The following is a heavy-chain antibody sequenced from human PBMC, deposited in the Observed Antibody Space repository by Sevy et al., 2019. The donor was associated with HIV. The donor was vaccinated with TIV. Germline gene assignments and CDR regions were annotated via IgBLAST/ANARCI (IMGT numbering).Heavy chain of an antibody. J-gene: IGHJ4*02. D-gene: IGHD3-16*01. Sequence: SETLSLTCAVSGASVRSDSYYWTWIRQTPGRGLEWIGHISGTTSYNPSLKSQLTISRDTSKKQFSLTLSSVTAADTAVYDWASAKKLADTYYDSTVYYSFAYWGPGTLVTVSS. CDR1: GASVRSDSYY. CDR2: ISGTT. V-gene: IGHV4-61*01. CDR3: ASAKKLADTYYDSTVYYSFAY.